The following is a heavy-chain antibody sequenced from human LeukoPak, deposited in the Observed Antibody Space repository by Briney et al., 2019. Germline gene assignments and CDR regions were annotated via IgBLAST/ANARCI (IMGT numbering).Heavy chain of an antibody. V-gene: IGHV3-21*01. CDR2: ISSSSSYI. Sequence: GGSLRLSCAASGFTFSSYSMNWVRQAPGKGLEWVSSISSSSSYIYYADSMKGRFTISRDNAKNSLYLQMNSLRAEDTAVYYCARDRNYDSRGHLSPYYMDVWGKGTTVTVSS. D-gene: IGHD3-22*01. CDR1: GFTFSSYS. J-gene: IGHJ6*03. CDR3: ARDRNYDSRGHLSPYYMDV.